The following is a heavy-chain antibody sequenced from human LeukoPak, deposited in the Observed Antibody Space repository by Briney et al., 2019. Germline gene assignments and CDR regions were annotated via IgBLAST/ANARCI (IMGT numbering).Heavy chain of an antibody. CDR1: GYSISSGYY. V-gene: IGHV4-38-2*02. Sequence: SETLSLTCTVSGYSISSGYYWGWIRQPPGKGLEWIGSIYHSGSTYYNPSLKSRVIMSVDTSKNQFSLKLSSVTAADTAVYYCARDWGRGSYDFWSGYYFGYWGQGTLVTVSS. J-gene: IGHJ4*02. CDR3: ARDWGRGSYDFWSGYYFGY. CDR2: IYHSGST. D-gene: IGHD3-3*01.